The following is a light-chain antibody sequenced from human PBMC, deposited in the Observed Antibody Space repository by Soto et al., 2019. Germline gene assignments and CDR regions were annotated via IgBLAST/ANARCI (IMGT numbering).Light chain of an antibody. V-gene: IGLV2-11*01. J-gene: IGLJ2*01. Sequence: QSALTQPRSVSGSPGQSVTISCTGSRSDVGGSNYVSWHQQHPGQAPKLMIYDVTKRPSGVPDRFSGSKSGNTASLTISGLQAEDEAEYSCSSYAGSDTFVLFGGGTKVTVL. CDR3: SSYAGSDTFVL. CDR2: DVT. CDR1: RSDVGGSNY.